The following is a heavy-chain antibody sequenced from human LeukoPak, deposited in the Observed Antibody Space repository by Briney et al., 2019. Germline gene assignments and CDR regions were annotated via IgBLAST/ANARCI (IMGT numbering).Heavy chain of an antibody. CDR1: GGSISSYY. CDR2: IYYSGST. V-gene: IGHV4-59*01. CDR3: VSGYSSGLDAFDI. D-gene: IGHD3-22*01. J-gene: IGHJ3*02. Sequence: PSETLSLTCTVSGGSISSYYWSWIRQPPGKGLEWIGYIYYSGSTNYNPSLKSRVTISVGTSKNQFSLKLSSVTAADTAVYYCVSGYSSGLDAFDIWGQGTMVTVSS.